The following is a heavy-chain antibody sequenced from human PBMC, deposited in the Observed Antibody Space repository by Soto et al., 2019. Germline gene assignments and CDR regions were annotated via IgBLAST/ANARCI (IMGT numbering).Heavy chain of an antibody. V-gene: IGHV3-23*01. Sequence: EVQLLESGGGLVQPGGSLRLSCAASGFTFSSYAMSWVRQAPGKGLEWVSAISGSGGSTYYADSVKGRFTISRDNSKNTLYLQMNSLRAEDTAVYYCAKEGDCSGGSCAIYYYYYMDVWGKGTTVTVSS. CDR2: ISGSGGST. J-gene: IGHJ6*03. CDR1: GFTFSSYA. D-gene: IGHD2-15*01. CDR3: AKEGDCSGGSCAIYYYYYMDV.